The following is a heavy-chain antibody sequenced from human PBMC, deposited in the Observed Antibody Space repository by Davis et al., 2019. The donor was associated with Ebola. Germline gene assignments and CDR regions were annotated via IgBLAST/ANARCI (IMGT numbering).Heavy chain of an antibody. CDR2: IIPIFGTA. CDR1: GGTFSRYA. V-gene: IGHV1-69*13. CDR3: ASRESGDWTLDY. D-gene: IGHD2-21*02. J-gene: IGHJ4*02. Sequence: SAKISCNASGGTFSRYAISWVRQAPGQGLEWMGGIIPIFGTANYAQKFQGRVTITADESTSTAYMELSRLRSDDTAVYYWASRESGDWTLDYWGQGTLVTVSS.